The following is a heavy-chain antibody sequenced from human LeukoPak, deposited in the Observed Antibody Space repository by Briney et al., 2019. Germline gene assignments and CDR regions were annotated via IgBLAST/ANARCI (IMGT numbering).Heavy chain of an antibody. CDR1: GGSIIGYY. V-gene: IGHV4-59*01. CDR3: ARSRVWSDYWGYFDY. CDR2: IYHSGST. J-gene: IGHJ4*02. D-gene: IGHD3-3*01. Sequence: SETLSLTCTVSGGSIIGYYWNWIRQPPGKGLDWVGYIYHSGSTNYNPSLKSRVTISVDTSKTQISLKLRAVTAADTAVYYCARSRVWSDYWGYFDYWGQGTLVTVSS.